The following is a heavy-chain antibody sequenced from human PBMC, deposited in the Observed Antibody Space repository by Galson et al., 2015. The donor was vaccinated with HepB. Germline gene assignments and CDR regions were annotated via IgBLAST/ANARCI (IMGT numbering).Heavy chain of an antibody. J-gene: IGHJ6*02. CDR3: ARGSTGSYYYYYGMDV. CDR1: GGSISSYY. V-gene: IGHV4-59*01. Sequence: SETLSLTCTVSGGSISSYYWSWIRQPPGKGLEWIGYIYYSGSTNYNPSLKSRVTISVDTSKNQFSLKLSSATAADTAVYYCARGSTGSYYYYYGMDVWGQGTTATVSS. CDR2: IYYSGST. D-gene: IGHD3-10*01.